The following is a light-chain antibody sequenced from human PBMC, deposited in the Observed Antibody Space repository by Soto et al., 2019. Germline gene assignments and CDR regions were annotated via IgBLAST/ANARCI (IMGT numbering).Light chain of an antibody. J-gene: IGKJ1*01. Sequence: EIVMTQSPATLSVSPGERATLSCRVSQSVSSNLAWYQQKRGQAPRLLIYGASSRATGIPARFSGSGSGTEFTLTISSLSSEDFAVYYCQQYNNWPRTFGQGTKVEIK. V-gene: IGKV3D-15*01. CDR3: QQYNNWPRT. CDR1: QSVSSN. CDR2: GAS.